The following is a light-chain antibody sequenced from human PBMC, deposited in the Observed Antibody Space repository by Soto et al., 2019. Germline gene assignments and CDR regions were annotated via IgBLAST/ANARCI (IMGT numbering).Light chain of an antibody. CDR2: GAS. V-gene: IGKV3-20*01. CDR1: QSVSSSF. Sequence: EIVLTQSPGTLSLSPGERATLSCRASQSVSSSFLAWYQQKPGQAPRLLIYGASSRATGIPDRFSGSGSGTDFTLTISRLEPEDVAVYYWQQYGSSPLTFGGGTKVESK. J-gene: IGKJ4*01. CDR3: QQYGSSPLT.